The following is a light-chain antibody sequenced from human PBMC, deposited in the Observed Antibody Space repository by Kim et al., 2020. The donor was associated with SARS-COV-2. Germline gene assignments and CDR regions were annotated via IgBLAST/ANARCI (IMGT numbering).Light chain of an antibody. Sequence: ERARGCWRGNSNGGKSVPCYQEKSVQAPVLVIYYDSDRPSGIPERFSGSNSGNTATLTISRVEAGDEADYYCQVWDSSSDHRVVFGGGTQLTVL. CDR3: QVWDSSSDHRVV. V-gene: IGLV3-21*04. CDR1: SNGGKS. J-gene: IGLJ2*01. CDR2: YDS.